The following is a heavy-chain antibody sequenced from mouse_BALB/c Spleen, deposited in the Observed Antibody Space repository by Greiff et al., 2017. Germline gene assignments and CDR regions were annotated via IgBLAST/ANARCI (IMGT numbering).Heavy chain of an antibody. J-gene: IGHJ1*01. CDR2: INPSSGYT. CDR3: ARETWYFDV. V-gene: IGHV1-4*02. Sequence: QVHVKQSGPELVKPGASVKMSCKASGYTFTSYTMHWVKQRPGQGLEWIGYINPSSGYTEYNQKFKDKTTLTADKSSSTAYMQLSSLTSEDSAVYYCARETWYFDVWGAGTTVTVSS. CDR1: GYTFTSYT.